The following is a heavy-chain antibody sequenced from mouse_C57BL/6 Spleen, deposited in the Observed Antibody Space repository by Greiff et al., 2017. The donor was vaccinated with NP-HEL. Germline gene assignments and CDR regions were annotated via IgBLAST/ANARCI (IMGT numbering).Heavy chain of an antibody. CDR2: IDPETGGT. D-gene: IGHD1-1*01. Sequence: QVQLQQSGAELVRPGASVTLSCKASGYTFTDYEMHWVKQTPVHGLEWIGAIDPETGGTAYNQKFKGKAILTADKSSSTAYMELRSLTSEDSAVYYCTRSNYYGSSFYYFDYWGQGTTLTVSS. CDR3: TRSNYYGSSFYYFDY. CDR1: GYTFTDYE. J-gene: IGHJ2*01. V-gene: IGHV1-15*01.